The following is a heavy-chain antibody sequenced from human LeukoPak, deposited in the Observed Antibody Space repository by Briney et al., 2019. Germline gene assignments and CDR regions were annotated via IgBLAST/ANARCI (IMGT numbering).Heavy chain of an antibody. J-gene: IGHJ4*02. CDR1: GFTFSSYG. CDR2: IRYDGSNK. CDR3: ANDLERYRSGGSCYSLDY. Sequence: HPGGSLRLSCAASGFTFSSYGMHWVRQAPGKGLEWVAFIRYDGSNKYYADSVKGRFTISRDNSKNTLYLQMNSLRAEDTAVYYCANDLERYRSGGSCYSLDYWGQGTLVTVSS. D-gene: IGHD2-15*01. V-gene: IGHV3-30*02.